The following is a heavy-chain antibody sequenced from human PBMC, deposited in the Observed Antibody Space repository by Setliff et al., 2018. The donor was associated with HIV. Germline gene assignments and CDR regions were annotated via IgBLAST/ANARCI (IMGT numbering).Heavy chain of an antibody. D-gene: IGHD3-16*02. CDR1: GYSFSNYW. Sequence: GESLKISCKTSGYSFSNYWIAWVRQVPGKGLQRMGLIYPQDSTTSYSPSFSRHVTMSVDKSLTTAYLQWSDLKDSDTGIYYCARHTVDYSLLVIQNPGALDTWGQGTLVTVSS. CDR2: IYPQDSTT. J-gene: IGHJ5*02. V-gene: IGHV5-51*01. CDR3: ARHTVDYSLLVIQNPGALDT.